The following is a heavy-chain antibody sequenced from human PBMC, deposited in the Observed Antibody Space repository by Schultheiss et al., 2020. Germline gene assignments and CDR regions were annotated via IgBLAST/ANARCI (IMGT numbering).Heavy chain of an antibody. CDR3: AKAVNYVWGSYPHFDY. CDR2: ISYDGSNK. J-gene: IGHJ4*02. Sequence: GGSLRLSCAASGFTFSSYAMHWVRQAPGKGLEWVAVISYDGSNKYYADSVKGRFTISRDNSKNTLYLQMNSLRAEDTAVYYCAKAVNYVWGSYPHFDYWGQGTLVTVSS. CDR1: GFTFSSYA. V-gene: IGHV3-30-3*01. D-gene: IGHD3-16*01.